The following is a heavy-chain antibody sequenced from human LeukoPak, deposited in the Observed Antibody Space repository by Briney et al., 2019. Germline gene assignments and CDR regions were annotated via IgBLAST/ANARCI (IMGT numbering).Heavy chain of an antibody. CDR3: ARVKEDSVANDMDV. D-gene: IGHD5-18*01. Sequence: GGSLRLSCAASGFTFSSYSMNWVRQAPGKGLEWVSYISSSSGTIYYADSVKGRFTISRDNAKNSLYLQMNSLRAEDTAVYYCARVKEDSVANDMDVLCNGTTVTVFS. CDR2: ISSSSGTI. J-gene: IGHJ6*03. CDR1: GFTFSSYS. V-gene: IGHV3-48*01.